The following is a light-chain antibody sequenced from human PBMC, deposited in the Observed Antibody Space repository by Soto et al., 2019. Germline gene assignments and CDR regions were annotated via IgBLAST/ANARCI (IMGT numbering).Light chain of an antibody. V-gene: IGKV3-11*01. CDR3: QQRSNWPPT. CDR2: DAS. J-gene: IGKJ5*01. Sequence: EIVMTQSPATLSVSPGERATLSCRASQSVSSNLAWYQQKPGQAPRLLISDASNRATGIPARFSGSGSGTDFTLTSSSLEPEDFAVYYCQQRSNWPPTFGQGTRLEIK. CDR1: QSVSSN.